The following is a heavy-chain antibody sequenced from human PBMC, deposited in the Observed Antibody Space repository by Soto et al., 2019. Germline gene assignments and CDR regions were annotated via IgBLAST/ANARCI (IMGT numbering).Heavy chain of an antibody. V-gene: IGHV4-39*01. CDR3: GRHEYVSSSYDLLDV. CDR2: IYYTGTT. Sequence: SETLSLTCSVSGGSVTNINYFWAWIRQSPGKGLEWIANIYYTGTTFYNPSLRSRVSMTIDASKNRFSLNLSSVTASDTALYYCGRHEYVSSSYDLLDVWGRGTMVTVS. D-gene: IGHD3-22*01. CDR1: GGSVTNINYF. J-gene: IGHJ3*01.